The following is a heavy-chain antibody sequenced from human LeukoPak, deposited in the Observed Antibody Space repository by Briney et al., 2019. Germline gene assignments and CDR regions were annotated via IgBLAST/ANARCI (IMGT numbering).Heavy chain of an antibody. V-gene: IGHV3-21*01. CDR1: GFAFSSYS. Sequence: GGSLRLSCAASGFAFSSYSMNWVRQAPGKGLEWVSFISSSSSYIYYADSVQGRFTISRDTSKNTLYLHMNSLRADDTAVYYCAKSWGGSYYSAFDSWGQGTLVTVAS. CDR2: ISSSSSYI. CDR3: AKSWGGSYYSAFDS. D-gene: IGHD1-26*01. J-gene: IGHJ4*02.